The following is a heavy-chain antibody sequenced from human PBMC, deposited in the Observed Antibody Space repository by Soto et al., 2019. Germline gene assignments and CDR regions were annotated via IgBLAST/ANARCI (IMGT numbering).Heavy chain of an antibody. J-gene: IGHJ4*02. Sequence: QVQLQESGPGLVKPSETLSLTCTVSGGSVSSGSYYWSWIRQPPGKGLEWIGYIYYSGSTNYNPSLKRRVTISVDTSKNQFSLKLSSVTAADTAVYYCARVGKRITIFGVVRYDYFDYWGQGTLVTVSS. V-gene: IGHV4-61*01. CDR3: ARVGKRITIFGVVRYDYFDY. CDR2: IYYSGST. D-gene: IGHD3-3*01. CDR1: GGSVSSGSYY.